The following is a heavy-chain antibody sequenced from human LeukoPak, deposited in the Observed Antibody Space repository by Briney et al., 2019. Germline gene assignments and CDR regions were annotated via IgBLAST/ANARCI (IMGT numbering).Heavy chain of an antibody. J-gene: IGHJ4*02. CDR2: IYWDDDK. D-gene: IGHD6-13*01. Sequence: ASGPTLVNPTQTLTLTCTFSGFSLRTTGVGVGWVRQPPGKALEWLALIYWDDDKRYSTSLWSRLTITKDTSKNQVVLTMTNMDPVDTATYYCAHSSTTSLPAAAWGQGILVTVSS. V-gene: IGHV2-5*02. CDR1: GFSLRTTGVG. CDR3: AHSSTTSLPAAA.